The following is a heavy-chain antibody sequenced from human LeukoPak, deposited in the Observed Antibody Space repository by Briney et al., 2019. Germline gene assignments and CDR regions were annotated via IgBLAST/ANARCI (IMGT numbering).Heavy chain of an antibody. Sequence: PGGSLRLSCAVSGFTFSSHWMHWVRQPPGKELVWVSRIDSDGSYINYADSVKGRFTISRDNAKSTLYLQMSSLRVEDTAVYYCTRGAGYYNPDSLDYWGQGTLVTVSS. CDR2: IDSDGSYI. D-gene: IGHD3-10*01. J-gene: IGHJ4*02. V-gene: IGHV3-74*01. CDR3: TRGAGYYNPDSLDY. CDR1: GFTFSSHW.